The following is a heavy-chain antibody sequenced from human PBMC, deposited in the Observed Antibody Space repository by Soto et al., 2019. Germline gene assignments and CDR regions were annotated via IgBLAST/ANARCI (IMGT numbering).Heavy chain of an antibody. CDR1: GGSISSGGYY. J-gene: IGHJ4*02. V-gene: IGHV4-31*03. CDR3: ARGVVAAVYYFDY. CDR2: IYYSGST. D-gene: IGHD2-15*01. Sequence: SETLSLTCTVSGGSISSGGYYWSWIRQHPGKGLEWIGYIYYSGSTYYNPSLKSRVTISVDTSKNQFSLKLSSVTAADTAVYYCARGVVAAVYYFDYWGQGTLVTVS.